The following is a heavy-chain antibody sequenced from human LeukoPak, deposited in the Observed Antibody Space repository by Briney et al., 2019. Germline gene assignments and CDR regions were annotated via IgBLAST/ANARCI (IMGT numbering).Heavy chain of an antibody. Sequence: GGSLRLSCAASGFTFSTYGMHWVRQAPGKGLEWVAVIWPNGSNKYHADSVKGRFTISRDNSKSTLFLQMSSLAAENTAVYYCVGELLTAAGTIGAFDIWGRGTMVTVSS. D-gene: IGHD6-13*01. CDR1: GFTFSTYG. V-gene: IGHV3-33*01. CDR2: IWPNGSNK. J-gene: IGHJ3*02. CDR3: VGELLTAAGTIGAFDI.